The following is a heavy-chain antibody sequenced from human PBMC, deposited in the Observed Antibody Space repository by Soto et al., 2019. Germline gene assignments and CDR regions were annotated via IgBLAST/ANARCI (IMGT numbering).Heavy chain of an antibody. Sequence: SETLSLTCTVSGGYICSYYWSWIRQPPGKGLEWIGYIYYSGSTNYNPSLKSRVTISVDTSKNQFSLKLSSVTAADTAVYYCARHSRSTGNSFDYWGQGTLVTVSS. D-gene: IGHD1-1*01. CDR1: GGYICSYY. CDR3: ARHSRSTGNSFDY. V-gene: IGHV4-59*08. J-gene: IGHJ4*02. CDR2: IYYSGST.